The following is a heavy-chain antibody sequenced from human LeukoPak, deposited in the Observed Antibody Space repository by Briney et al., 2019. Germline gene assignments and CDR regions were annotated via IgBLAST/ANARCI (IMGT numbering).Heavy chain of an antibody. V-gene: IGHV4-34*01. CDR3: ASLGGIRIAARDY. Sequence: PSETLSLTCAVYGGSFSGYYWSWIRQPPGKGLEWIGEINHSGSTNYNPSLKSRVTISVDTSKNQFSLKLSSVTAADTAVYYCASLGGIRIAARDYWGQGTLVTVSS. CDR2: INHSGST. CDR1: GGSFSGYY. D-gene: IGHD6-25*01. J-gene: IGHJ4*02.